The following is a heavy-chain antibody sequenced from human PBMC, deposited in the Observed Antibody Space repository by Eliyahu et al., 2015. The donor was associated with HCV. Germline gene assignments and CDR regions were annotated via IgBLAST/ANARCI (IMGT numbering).Heavy chain of an antibody. CDR2: IKSDGSTT. Sequence: EVQLVESGGGLVQPGGSLRLSRAASGLSFSSYWMHWVRQAPGKGLVWVARIKSDGSTTTYADSVEGRFTISRDNTKNTLYLQMNSLRAEDTAFYYCAPLRTGYWGQGTLVTVSS. J-gene: IGHJ4*02. V-gene: IGHV3-74*01. CDR3: APLRTGY. CDR1: GLSFSSYW. D-gene: IGHD2-21*01.